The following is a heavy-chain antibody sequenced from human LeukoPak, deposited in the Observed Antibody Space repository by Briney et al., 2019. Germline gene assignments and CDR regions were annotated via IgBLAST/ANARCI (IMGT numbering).Heavy chain of an antibody. J-gene: IGHJ4*02. Sequence: SETLSLTCTVSGASISSYYWSWIRQPPGKGLEWIGYIDYSGSTNYTPSLKSRVTISVDTSKNQFSLKLSSVTAADTALYYCALGGTYWGQGTLVTVSS. CDR1: GASISSYY. V-gene: IGHV4-59*01. CDR3: ALGGTY. CDR2: IDYSGST. D-gene: IGHD3-16*01.